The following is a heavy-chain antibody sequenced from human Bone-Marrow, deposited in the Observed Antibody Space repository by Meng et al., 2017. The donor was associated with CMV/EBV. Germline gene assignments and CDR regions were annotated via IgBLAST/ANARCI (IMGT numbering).Heavy chain of an antibody. D-gene: IGHD2-15*01. V-gene: IGHV3-23*01. J-gene: IGHJ4*02. Sequence: SGFTFSNYGIGRVRQAPGKGLEWVSAITESGGTTYYADSVKGRFTISRDNSKNTLYLQMNSLRAEDSAVYYCAKRVGGTASRYFDNWGQGTLVTVSS. CDR1: GFTFSNYG. CDR3: AKRVGGTASRYFDN. CDR2: ITESGGTT.